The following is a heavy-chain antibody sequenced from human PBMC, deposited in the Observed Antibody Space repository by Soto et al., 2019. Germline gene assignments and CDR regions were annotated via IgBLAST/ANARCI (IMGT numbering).Heavy chain of an antibody. CDR1: GLTFSSYW. CDR3: ARGPSGAYDTSGFDP. D-gene: IGHD5-12*01. V-gene: IGHV3-74*01. Sequence: GGSLRLSCAASGLTFSSYWMHWVRQAPGKGLVWVSHINSDGSSTNDADFVKGRFTISRDNYQNILYLQMHSLRVEDTAVYYCARGPSGAYDTSGFDPWGQGTLVTVSS. CDR2: INSDGSST. J-gene: IGHJ5*02.